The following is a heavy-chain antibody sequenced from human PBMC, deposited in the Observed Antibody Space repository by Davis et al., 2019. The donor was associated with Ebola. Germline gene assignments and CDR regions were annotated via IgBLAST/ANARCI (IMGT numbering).Heavy chain of an antibody. CDR1: GFTFSHYG. D-gene: IGHD3-22*01. Sequence: GESLKISCAASGFTFSHYGMHWVRQAPGKGLEWVALISYDGRNEYYGDAVQGRFTISRDNSKNTLYLQMNSLGPEDTAVYYCAKVLIRATYYYDGSGYYVDSWGRGTLVAVSS. V-gene: IGHV3-30*18. CDR2: ISYDGRNE. J-gene: IGHJ4*02. CDR3: AKVLIRATYYYDGSGYYVDS.